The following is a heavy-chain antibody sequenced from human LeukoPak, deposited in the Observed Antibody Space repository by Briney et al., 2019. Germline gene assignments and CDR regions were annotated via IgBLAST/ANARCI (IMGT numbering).Heavy chain of an antibody. V-gene: IGHV3-21*01. CDR1: GFTFSSYS. J-gene: IGHJ4*02. CDR3: ARPSRGELFDY. Sequence: GESLRLSCAASGFTFSSYSMNWVRQAPGKGLEWVSSISSSSSYIYYADSVKGRFTISRDNAKNSLYLQMNSLRAEDTAVYYCARPSRGELFDYWGQGTLVTVSS. D-gene: IGHD1-26*01. CDR2: ISSSSSYI.